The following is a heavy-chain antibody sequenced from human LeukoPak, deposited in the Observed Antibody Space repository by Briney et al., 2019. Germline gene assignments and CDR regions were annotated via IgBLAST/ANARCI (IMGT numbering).Heavy chain of an antibody. J-gene: IGHJ5*02. Sequence: VASVKVSCKASGYIFTSYGISWVRQAPGQGLEWMGWISVYNGNTNYPQRLQGRVTMTTDTSTTTAYMELRSLRSDDTAVYYCARDINGYYYDSHGYYPTDLWGQGTLVNVSS. CDR1: GYIFTSYG. D-gene: IGHD3-22*01. V-gene: IGHV1-18*01. CDR2: ISVYNGNT. CDR3: ARDINGYYYDSHGYYPTDL.